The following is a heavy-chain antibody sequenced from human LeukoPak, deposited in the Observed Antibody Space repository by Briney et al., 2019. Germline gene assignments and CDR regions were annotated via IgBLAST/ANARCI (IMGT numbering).Heavy chain of an antibody. CDR3: ARDRGSSWSPLDH. Sequence: GRSLRLSCAASGFTFSSYGMHWVRQAPGKGLEWVAVIWYDGSNKYYADSVKGRFTISRDNSKNTLYLQMNSLRAEDTAVYYCARDRGSSWSPLDHWGQGTLVTVSS. D-gene: IGHD6-13*01. CDR1: GFTFSSYG. J-gene: IGHJ4*02. V-gene: IGHV3-33*01. CDR2: IWYDGSNK.